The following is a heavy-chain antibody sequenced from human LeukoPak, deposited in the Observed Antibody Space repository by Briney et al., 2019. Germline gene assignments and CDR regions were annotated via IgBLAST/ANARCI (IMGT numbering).Heavy chain of an antibody. V-gene: IGHV4-34*01. D-gene: IGHD6-6*01. J-gene: IGHJ6*02. Sequence: PSETLSLTCAVYGGSFSGYYWSWLRQPPGKGLEWIGEINNSGSTNYNPSLKSRVTISVDTSKNQFSLKLSSVTAADTAVYYCARDLIPSSIAARLYYYYGMDVWGQGTTVTVSS. CDR3: ARDLIPSSIAARLYYYYGMDV. CDR1: GGSFSGYY. CDR2: INNSGST.